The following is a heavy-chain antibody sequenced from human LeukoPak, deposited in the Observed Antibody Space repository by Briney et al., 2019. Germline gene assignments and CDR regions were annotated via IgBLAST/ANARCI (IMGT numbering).Heavy chain of an antibody. CDR2: IKQDGSEK. CDR3: ARDKIVGATHFDY. CDR1: GFTYSNYW. Sequence: GGSLRLSCAASGFTYSNYWMSWVRQTPGKGLEWVANIKQDGSEKYYVDSVKGRFTISRDNAKNSLYLKMNGLGAEDTAVYYCARDKIVGATHFDYWGQGTLVTVSS. D-gene: IGHD1-26*01. J-gene: IGHJ4*02. V-gene: IGHV3-7*01.